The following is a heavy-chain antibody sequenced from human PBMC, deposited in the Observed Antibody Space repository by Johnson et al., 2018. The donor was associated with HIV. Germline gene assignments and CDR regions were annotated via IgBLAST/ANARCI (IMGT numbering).Heavy chain of an antibody. J-gene: IGHJ3*02. Sequence: VQLVESGGGLVKPGGSLRLSCAASGFTFTTYDMHWVRQGTGNGLEWVSAIGTAGDTYYPGSVKGRFTISRENAKNSLYLQMNSLRAGDTAVYYCARESPGYAFDIWGQGTMVTVSS. CDR3: ARESPGYAFDI. CDR1: GFTFTTYD. V-gene: IGHV3-13*01. D-gene: IGHD1-1*01. CDR2: IGTAGDT.